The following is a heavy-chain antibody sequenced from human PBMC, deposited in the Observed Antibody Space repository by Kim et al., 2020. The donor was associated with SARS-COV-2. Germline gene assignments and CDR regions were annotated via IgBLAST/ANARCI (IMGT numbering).Heavy chain of an antibody. D-gene: IGHD5-12*01. J-gene: IGHJ6*02. CDR1: GGSVSSGSYY. CDR3: ARVKKWLNYYYGMDV. Sequence: SETLSLTCTVSGGSVSSGSYYWSWIRQPPGKGLEWIGYIYYSGSTNYNPSLKSRVTISVDTSKNQFSLKLSSVTAADTAVYYCARVKKWLNYYYGMDVWGQGTTVTVSS. CDR2: IYYSGST. V-gene: IGHV4-61*01.